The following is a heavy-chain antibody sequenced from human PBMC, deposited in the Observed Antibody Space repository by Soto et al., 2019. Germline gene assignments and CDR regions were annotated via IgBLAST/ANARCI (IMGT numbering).Heavy chain of an antibody. J-gene: IGHJ4*02. CDR2: ISAYNGNT. CDR1: GYTFTSYG. CDR3: ARDLRPRVAVAGIFDY. Sequence: QVPLVQSGAEVKKPGASVKVSCKASGYTFTSYGISWVRQAPGQGLEWMGWISAYNGNTNYAQKLQGRVTMTTDTSTSTAYMELRSLRSDDTAVYYCARDLRPRVAVAGIFDYWGQGTLVTVSS. D-gene: IGHD6-19*01. V-gene: IGHV1-18*01.